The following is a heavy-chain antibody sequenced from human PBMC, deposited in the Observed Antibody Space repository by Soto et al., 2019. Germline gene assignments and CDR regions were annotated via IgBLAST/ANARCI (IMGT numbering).Heavy chain of an antibody. D-gene: IGHD4-17*01. CDR2: ISYDGSNK. J-gene: IGHJ4*02. V-gene: IGHV3-30-3*02. CDR3: AKPALDYGPAYYFDY. CDR1: GFTFSSYA. Sequence: SLRLSCAASGFTFSSYAMHWVRQAPGKGLEWVAVISYDGSNKYYADSVKGRFTISRDNSKNTLYLQMNSLRAEDTAVYYCAKPALDYGPAYYFDYWGQGTLVTVSS.